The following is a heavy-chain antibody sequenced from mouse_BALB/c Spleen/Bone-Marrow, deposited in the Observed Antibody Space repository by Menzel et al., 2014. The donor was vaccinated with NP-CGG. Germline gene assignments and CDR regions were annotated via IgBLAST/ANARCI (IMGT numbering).Heavy chain of an antibody. CDR1: GFTFSDYY. CDR2: IRNKANGYTT. D-gene: IGHD1-1*01. Sequence: EVQLVESGGGLVQPGGSLRLSCATSGFTFSDYYMSWVRQPPGKALEWLGFIRNKANGYTTEYSASVKGRFTISRDNSQSILYLQMNTLRAEDSATSYCARDMGLLRFDYWGQGATLTVSS. J-gene: IGHJ2*01. CDR3: ARDMGLLRFDY. V-gene: IGHV7-3*02.